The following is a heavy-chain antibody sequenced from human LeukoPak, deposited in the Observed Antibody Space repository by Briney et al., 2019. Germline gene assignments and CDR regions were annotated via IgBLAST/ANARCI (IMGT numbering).Heavy chain of an antibody. V-gene: IGHV3-74*01. CDR3: ATSARTYIGSSLDY. Sequence: PGGSLRLSCAASGFTFSTYWMHWVRQDPGKGLVWVSRISSDASITSYADSVKGRFTISRDNAKNTLYLQMNSLRAEDTALYYCATSARTYIGSSLDYWGQGTLVTVSS. CDR1: GFTFSTYW. J-gene: IGHJ4*02. CDR2: ISSDASIT. D-gene: IGHD2-15*01.